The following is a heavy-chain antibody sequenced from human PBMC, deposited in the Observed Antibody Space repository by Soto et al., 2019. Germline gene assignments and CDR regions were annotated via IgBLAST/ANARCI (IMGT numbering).Heavy chain of an antibody. J-gene: IGHJ4*02. D-gene: IGHD3-10*01. CDR1: GYTFSKYW. CDR3: ARQGGEYNTMSDY. Sequence: PGESLQISCHVSGYTFSKYWIGWVRQTPGKGLEWMGMIYPGDSDARYSPSFEGQVTFSVDKSINTAYLQWNSLKASDTAMYYCARQGGEYNTMSDYWGQGTLVTVSS. V-gene: IGHV5-51*01. CDR2: IYPGDSDA.